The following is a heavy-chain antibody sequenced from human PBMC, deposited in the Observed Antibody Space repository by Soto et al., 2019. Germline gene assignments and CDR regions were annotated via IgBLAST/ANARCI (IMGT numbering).Heavy chain of an antibody. Sequence: QVQLVQSGAEVKKPGASVKVSCKASGYPFTASYMYWVRQAPGQGLEWVGVINPRDGSSNYAQNFQERVSMPSDTSTTTVHMELSSLRSDDTAVYYCALREGSDFDFWGQGTLVTVSS. CDR2: INPRDGSS. J-gene: IGHJ4*01. V-gene: IGHV1-46*01. CDR1: GYPFTASY. CDR3: ALREGSDFDF.